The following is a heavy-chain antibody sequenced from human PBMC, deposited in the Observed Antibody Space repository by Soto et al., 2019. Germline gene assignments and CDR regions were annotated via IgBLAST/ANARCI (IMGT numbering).Heavy chain of an antibody. CDR2: IIPIFGTA. V-gene: IGHV1-69*13. J-gene: IGHJ6*02. CDR1: GGTFSSYA. Sequence: SVKVSCKVSGGTFSSYAISWVRQAPGQGIEWMGGIIPIFGTANYAQKFQGRVTITADESTSTAYMELSSLRSEDTAVYYCARGPGVVVPAAPYGMDVWGQGTTVTVSS. D-gene: IGHD2-2*01. CDR3: ARGPGVVVPAAPYGMDV.